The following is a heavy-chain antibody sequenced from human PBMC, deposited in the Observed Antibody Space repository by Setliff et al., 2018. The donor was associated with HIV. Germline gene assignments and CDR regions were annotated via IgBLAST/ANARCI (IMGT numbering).Heavy chain of an antibody. V-gene: IGHV4-38-2*01. CDR3: ARGKSGSNGAYDM. Sequence: SETLSLTCAVSGYSISNGYYWGWLRQSPGKGLEWIGSMFHSGNTYYNPSLESRVSMSVDTSTNQVSLQLSSVTAADTAVYYCARGKSGSNGAYDMWGQGTMVTVSS. CDR1: GYSISNGYY. D-gene: IGHD5-12*01. CDR2: MFHSGNT. J-gene: IGHJ3*02.